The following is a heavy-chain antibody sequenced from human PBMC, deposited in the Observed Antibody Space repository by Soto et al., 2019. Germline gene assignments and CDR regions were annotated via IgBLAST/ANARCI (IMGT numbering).Heavy chain of an antibody. Sequence: QVQLVRSGAEVKKPGASVKVSCKASGYTFTSYYMHWVRQAPGQGLEWMGIINPSGGSTSYAQKFQGRVTMTRDTSTSTVYMELSSLRSEDTAVYYCATDRIAARQLLDYGMDVWGQGTTVTVSS. CDR3: ATDRIAARQLLDYGMDV. V-gene: IGHV1-46*01. J-gene: IGHJ6*02. CDR1: GYTFTSYY. CDR2: INPSGGST. D-gene: IGHD6-6*01.